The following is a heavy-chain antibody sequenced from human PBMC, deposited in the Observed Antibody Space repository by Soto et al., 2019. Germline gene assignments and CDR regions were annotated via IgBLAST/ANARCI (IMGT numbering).Heavy chain of an antibody. Sequence: ASVKVSCKASGYTFTSYDINWVRQATGQGLEWMGWMNPNSGNTGYAQKFQGRVTMTRNTSISTAYMELSSLRSEDTAVYYCARVGRGYSGFPARASPVYYYMDVWGKGTTVTVSS. CDR3: ARVGRGYSGFPARASPVYYYMDV. J-gene: IGHJ6*03. D-gene: IGHD5-12*01. V-gene: IGHV1-8*01. CDR2: MNPNSGNT. CDR1: GYTFTSYD.